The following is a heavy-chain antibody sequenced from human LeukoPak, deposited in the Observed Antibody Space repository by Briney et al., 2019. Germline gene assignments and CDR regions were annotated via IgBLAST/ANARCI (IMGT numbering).Heavy chain of an antibody. CDR1: GYTFINHW. Sequence: ASVKVSCKASGYTFINHWMHWVRQAPGQGLEWVGLINPTGTATLYAQKFQGRITLTRDMSATTDYMELSSLTSEDTAVYYCARDNSVGDIAWWFDPWGQGTLVTVSS. CDR3: ARDNSVGDIAWWFDP. V-gene: IGHV1-46*01. CDR2: INPTGTAT. J-gene: IGHJ5*02. D-gene: IGHD1-26*01.